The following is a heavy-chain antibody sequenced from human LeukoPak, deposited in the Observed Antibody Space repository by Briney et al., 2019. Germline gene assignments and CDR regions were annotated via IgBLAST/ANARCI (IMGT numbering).Heavy chain of an antibody. V-gene: IGHV3-53*01. CDR3: ARDRNYYDSSGGDDAFDI. Sequence: GGSLRLSCAASGFTVSRNYMSWVRQAPGKGLEWVSVIYSGGHTYYADSVKGRFTISRDNSKNTLYLQMNSLRAEDTAVYYCARDRNYYDSSGGDDAFDIWGQGTMVTVSS. D-gene: IGHD3-22*01. CDR1: GFTVSRNY. CDR2: IYSGGHT. J-gene: IGHJ3*02.